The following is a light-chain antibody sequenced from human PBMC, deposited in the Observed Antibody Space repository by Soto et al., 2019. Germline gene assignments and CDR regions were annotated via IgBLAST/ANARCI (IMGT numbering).Light chain of an antibody. V-gene: IGKV1-5*03. CDR3: QQYNNYLRT. CDR2: KAS. Sequence: DLQMTQSPSTLSASVGDRVTITCRASQSISDWLAWYQQKPGKAPKLLIYKASTLESGVPSRFSGSGSETEFTLTISSLQPDDFATYYCQQYNNYLRTFGQGTKVEIK. CDR1: QSISDW. J-gene: IGKJ1*01.